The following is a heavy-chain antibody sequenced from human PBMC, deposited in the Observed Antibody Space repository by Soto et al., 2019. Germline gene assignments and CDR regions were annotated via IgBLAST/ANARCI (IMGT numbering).Heavy chain of an antibody. CDR1: GFTFSTYW. D-gene: IGHD3-3*02. CDR3: ATAISSPFRNFDS. V-gene: IGHV3-7*01. CDR2: IKEDASEK. Sequence: EVQLVQSGGDLVQPGGSLRLSCVACGFTFSTYWMTWVRQAPGMGLEWVAGIKEDASEKVYVDSVKGRFSISRDNATNSLYLQLNSLRAEDTAVYYCATAISSPFRNFDSWGQGSLVTVSS. J-gene: IGHJ4*02.